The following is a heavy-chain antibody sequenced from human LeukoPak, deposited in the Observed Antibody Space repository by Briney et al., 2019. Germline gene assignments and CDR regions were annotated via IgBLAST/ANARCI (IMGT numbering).Heavy chain of an antibody. Sequence: SETLSLTCTVSGGSISSSSYYWGWIRQPPGKGLEWIGSIYYSGSTYYNPSLKSRVTISVDTSKNQFSLKLSSVTAADTAVYYCARDRPYYYDSSGSDAFDIWGQGTMVTVSS. CDR3: ARDRPYYYDSSGSDAFDI. V-gene: IGHV4-39*07. J-gene: IGHJ3*02. CDR1: GGSISSSSYY. CDR2: IYYSGST. D-gene: IGHD3-22*01.